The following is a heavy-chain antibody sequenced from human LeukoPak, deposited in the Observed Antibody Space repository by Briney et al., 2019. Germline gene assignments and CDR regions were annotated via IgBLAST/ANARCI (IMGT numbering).Heavy chain of an antibody. Sequence: GGSLRLSCAASGLTFNSYWMHWVRQVAGKGLVWVARINGDASNTTYADSVKGRFTISRDNAKNSLYLQMNSRRAEDTAVYYCARESGYFDWYFDYWGQGTLVTVSS. CDR3: ARESGYFDWYFDY. CDR1: GLTFNSYW. CDR2: INGDASNT. V-gene: IGHV3-74*03. D-gene: IGHD3-9*01. J-gene: IGHJ4*02.